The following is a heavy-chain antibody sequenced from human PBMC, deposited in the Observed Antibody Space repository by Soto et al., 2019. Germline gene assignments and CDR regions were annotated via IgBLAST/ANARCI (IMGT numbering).Heavy chain of an antibody. D-gene: IGHD2-15*01. CDR2: IQSGGTT. Sequence: EVQLVESGGGLVQPGGSLRLSCAASGFTVSSKYMTWVRQAPGKGLEWVSLIQSGGTTYYADSVKGRFTISRDTSENTLHLQMDSLRVEDTAVYYCARDDVLCDGGRCYGILLDVWGKGTPVTVSS. CDR1: GFTVSSKY. J-gene: IGHJ6*04. CDR3: ARDDVLCDGGRCYGILLDV. V-gene: IGHV3-66*01.